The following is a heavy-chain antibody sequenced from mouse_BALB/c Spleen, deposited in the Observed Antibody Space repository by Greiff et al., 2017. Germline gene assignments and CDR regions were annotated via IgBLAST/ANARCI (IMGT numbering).Heavy chain of an antibody. V-gene: IGHV1S126*01. CDR2: IDPSDSET. D-gene: IGHD1-1*01. J-gene: IGHJ3*01. CDR3: AKGYYGSSDGAY. CDR1: GYSFTSYW. Sequence: VKLVESGPQLVRPGASVKISCKASGYSFTSYWMHWVKQRPGQGLEWIGMIDPSDSETRLNQKFKDKATLTVDKSSSTAYMQLSSPTSEDSAVYYCAKGYYGSSDGAYWGQGTLVTVSA.